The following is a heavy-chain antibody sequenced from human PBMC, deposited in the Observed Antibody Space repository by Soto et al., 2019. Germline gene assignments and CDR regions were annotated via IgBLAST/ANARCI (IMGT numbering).Heavy chain of an antibody. D-gene: IGHD3-10*01. V-gene: IGHV3-23*01. Sequence: EVQLLESGGGLVQPGGSLRLSCAASGFTFSSYAMSWVRQAPGKGLEWVSAISGSGGSTYYADSVKGRFTISRDNSKNTLYLQMNRLRAEDTAVYYCAKDMKARITMVRGVINPLPRFHYWGEGTLVTVSS. CDR3: AKDMKARITMVRGVINPLPRFHY. J-gene: IGHJ4*02. CDR1: GFTFSSYA. CDR2: ISGSGGST.